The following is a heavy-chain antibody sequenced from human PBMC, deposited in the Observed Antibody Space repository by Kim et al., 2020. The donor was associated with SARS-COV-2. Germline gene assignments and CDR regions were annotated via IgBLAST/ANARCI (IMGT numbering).Heavy chain of an antibody. J-gene: IGHJ6*01. D-gene: IGHD2-15*01. CDR1: GFTFSSYD. CDR2: ISCSGSNT. V-gene: IGHV3-23*01. Sequence: GGSLRLSCAASGFTFSSYDMSWVRQAPGKGLEWVSDISCSGSNTNYADSVKGRFTISRDNSKNTLYLQMNSLRAEDTAVYYCARDISTYCCGWSGYYY. CDR3: ARDISTYCCGWSGYYY.